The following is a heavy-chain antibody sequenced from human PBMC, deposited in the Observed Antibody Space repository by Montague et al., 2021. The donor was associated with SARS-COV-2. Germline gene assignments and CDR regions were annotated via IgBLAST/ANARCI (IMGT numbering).Heavy chain of an antibody. V-gene: IGHV3-21*01. J-gene: IGHJ4*02. CDR1: GFTFSSYR. CDR3: ARATLPSAITTVLGPNDY. CDR2: ISSSSSYI. D-gene: IGHD4-17*01. Sequence: SLRLSCAASGFTFSSYRMNWVRQAPGKGLEWVSSISSSSSYIYYADSVKGRFTISRDNAKNSLYLQMNSLRAEDTAVYYCARATLPSAITTVLGPNDYWGQGALVTVSS.